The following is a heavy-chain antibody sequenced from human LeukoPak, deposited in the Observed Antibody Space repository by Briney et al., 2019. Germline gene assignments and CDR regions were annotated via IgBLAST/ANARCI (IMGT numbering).Heavy chain of an antibody. V-gene: IGHV3-48*03. CDR2: ISRSGSNK. CDR3: ARDFGSTTVAPDYFDY. D-gene: IGHD4-17*01. CDR1: GFPFSSYA. Sequence: GGSLRLSCSASGFPFSSYAMHWVRQAPGKGLEWISYISRSGSNKHYADSVKGRFTISRDNAKNSLYLQMNSLRAEDTAVYYCARDFGSTTVAPDYFDYWGQGTLVTVSS. J-gene: IGHJ4*02.